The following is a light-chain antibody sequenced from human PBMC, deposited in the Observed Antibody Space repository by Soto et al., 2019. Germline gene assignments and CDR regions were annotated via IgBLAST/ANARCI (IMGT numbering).Light chain of an antibody. CDR2: AAS. CDR3: QQSYNAPA. V-gene: IGKV1-39*01. Sequence: DIPMTQSPSSLSASVGDRVAITCRASQTISSFLNWYRQKPGKAPNLLIYAASSLQSGVPSRFSGSGSGTDFTLTISSLQPEDFATYFCQQSYNAPAFGQGTKLEI. CDR1: QTISSF. J-gene: IGKJ2*01.